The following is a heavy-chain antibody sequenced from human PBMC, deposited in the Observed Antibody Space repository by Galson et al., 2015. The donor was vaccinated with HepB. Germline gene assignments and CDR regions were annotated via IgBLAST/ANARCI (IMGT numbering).Heavy chain of an antibody. CDR1: GFTFSNYG. Sequence: SLRLSCAASGFTFSNYGMHWVRQAPGKGLEWLAVMWHDESDKYYADSVKGRFTISRDNSKNTLYLQMNSLRAEDTAMYYCAKVYGITYYDFWSASHPFDYWGQGTLVTVSS. CDR3: AKVYGITYYDFWSASHPFDY. J-gene: IGHJ4*02. CDR2: MWHDESDK. D-gene: IGHD3-3*01. V-gene: IGHV3-33*06.